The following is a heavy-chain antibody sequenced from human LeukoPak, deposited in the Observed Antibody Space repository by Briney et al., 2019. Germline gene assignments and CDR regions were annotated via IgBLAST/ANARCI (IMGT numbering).Heavy chain of an antibody. V-gene: IGHV1-2*02. CDR3: ARPPKLLWFGELFHDHDAFDI. CDR2: INPNSGGT. J-gene: IGHJ3*02. CDR1: GHTFTGYY. D-gene: IGHD3-10*01. Sequence: GASVKFSCKASGHTFTGYYMHWVRQAPGQGLEWMGWINPNSGGTNHAQKFQGRVSMTRDTSISTAYMELSRLRSDDTAVYYCARPPKLLWFGELFHDHDAFDIWGQGTMVTVSS.